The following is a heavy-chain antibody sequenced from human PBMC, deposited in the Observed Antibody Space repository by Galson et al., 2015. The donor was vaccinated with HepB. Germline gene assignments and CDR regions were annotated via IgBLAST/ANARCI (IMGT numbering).Heavy chain of an antibody. CDR3: ASPSIAAAGISLDY. CDR1: GGTFSSYA. D-gene: IGHD6-13*01. V-gene: IGHV1-69*13. Sequence: SVTVSCKASGGTFSSYAISWVRQAPGQGLEWMGGIIPIFGTANYAQKFQGRVTITADESTSTAYMELSSLRSEDTAVYYCASPSIAAAGISLDYWGQGTLVTVSS. CDR2: IIPIFGTA. J-gene: IGHJ4*02.